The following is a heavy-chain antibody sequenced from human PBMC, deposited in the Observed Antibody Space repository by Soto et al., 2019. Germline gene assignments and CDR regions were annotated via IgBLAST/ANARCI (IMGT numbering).Heavy chain of an antibody. CDR3: ARGPSSLTRFAY. Sequence: QVQLVESGGGVVQPGRSLRLSCAASGFTFSSYAMHWVRQAPGKGLEWVAVISYDGRNKYYADSVKGRFTISRDNSKNTLYLQMNRLRAEDTAVYYCARGPSSLTRFAYWGQGTLVTVSS. J-gene: IGHJ4*02. CDR1: GFTFSSYA. CDR2: ISYDGRNK. V-gene: IGHV3-30-3*01. D-gene: IGHD2-2*01.